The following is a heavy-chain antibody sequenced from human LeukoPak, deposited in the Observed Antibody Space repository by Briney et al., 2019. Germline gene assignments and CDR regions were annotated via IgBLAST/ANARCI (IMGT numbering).Heavy chain of an antibody. J-gene: IGHJ4*02. Sequence: KSGGSLRLSCAASGFTFSSHSMNWVRQAPGKGLEWVSSISSSSSYIYYADSVKGRFTISRDNAKNSLYLQMNSLRAEDTAVYYCATAVAGTSLYFDYWGQGTLVTVSS. D-gene: IGHD6-19*01. CDR3: ATAVAGTSLYFDY. V-gene: IGHV3-21*01. CDR1: GFTFSSHS. CDR2: ISSSSSYI.